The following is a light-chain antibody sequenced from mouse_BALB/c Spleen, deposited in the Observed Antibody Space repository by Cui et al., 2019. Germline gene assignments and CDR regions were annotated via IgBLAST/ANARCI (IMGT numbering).Light chain of an antibody. CDR3: LQHWNYPLT. J-gene: IGKJ4*01. Sequence: DIVMTQSQKFMSTSVGDRVSITCKASQNVRTAVAWYQQKPGQSPKALIYLASNRHTGVPDRFTGSGSGTDFTLTISNVQSEDLADYFCLQHWNYPLTFGSGTKVGNKT. CDR1: QNVRTA. CDR2: LAS. V-gene: IGKV6-14*01.